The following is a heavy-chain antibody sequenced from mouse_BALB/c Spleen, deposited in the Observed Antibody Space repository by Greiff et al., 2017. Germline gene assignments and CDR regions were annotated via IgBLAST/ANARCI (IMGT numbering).Heavy chain of an antibody. CDR2: IDPANGNT. V-gene: IGHV14-3*02. J-gene: IGHJ2*01. D-gene: IGHD2-1*01. Sequence: VQLQQSGAELVKPGASVKLSCTASGFNIKDTYMHWVKQRPEQGLEWIGRIDPANGNTKYDPKFQGKATITADTSSNTAYLQLSSLTSEDTAVYYCASYGNYGYFDYWGQGTTLTVSS. CDR1: GFNIKDTY. CDR3: ASYGNYGYFDY.